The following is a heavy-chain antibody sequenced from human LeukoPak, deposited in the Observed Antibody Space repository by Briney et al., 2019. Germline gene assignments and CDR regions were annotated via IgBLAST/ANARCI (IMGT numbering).Heavy chain of an antibody. CDR2: IKEDGSEQ. V-gene: IGHV3-7*02. Sequence: GGSLRLSCAASRFTFSSYWMTWVRQAPGKGLEWVANIKEDGSEQYYVDSVKGPFTISRDNAKNSLYLQMNSLRVEDTAVYYCASGSSGDYWGQGTLVTVSS. J-gene: IGHJ4*02. CDR3: ASGSSGDY. D-gene: IGHD6-25*01. CDR1: RFTFSSYW.